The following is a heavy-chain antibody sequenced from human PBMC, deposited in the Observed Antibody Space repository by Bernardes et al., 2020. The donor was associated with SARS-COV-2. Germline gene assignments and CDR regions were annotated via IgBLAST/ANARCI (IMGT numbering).Heavy chain of an antibody. Sequence: GGSLRLSCAASGFTFRNYCMTWVRQVPGKGLEWVANINRDGSESHFVDSVKGRFSISRDNAENALYLQMNSLRAEDTAVYFCARDNTFHSGTTYYDVFDFWGQGTMVSVSS. CDR3: ARDNTFHSGTTYYDVFDF. D-gene: IGHD1-26*01. J-gene: IGHJ3*01. V-gene: IGHV3-7*03. CDR2: INRDGSES. CDR1: GFTFRNYC.